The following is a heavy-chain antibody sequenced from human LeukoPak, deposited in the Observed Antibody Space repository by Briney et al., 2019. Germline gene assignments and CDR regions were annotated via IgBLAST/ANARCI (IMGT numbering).Heavy chain of an antibody. CDR1: GGSIRDFY. CDR2: IQNSGSA. Sequence: SETLSLTCTVSGGSIRDFYWSWIRQSPQRRLEFIGYIQNSGSAEYNPSLKSRVTISVDTSKSQFSLKLKSVTAADTAVYYCARYGGSPANYYDYWGQGTLVTVSS. J-gene: IGHJ4*02. V-gene: IGHV4-59*01. CDR3: ARYGGSPANYYDY. D-gene: IGHD1-26*01.